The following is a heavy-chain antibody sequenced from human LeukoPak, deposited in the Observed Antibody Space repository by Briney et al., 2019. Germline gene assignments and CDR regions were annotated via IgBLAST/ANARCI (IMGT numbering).Heavy chain of an antibody. Sequence: GGSLRLSCAASGFTFTTYAMSWVRQAPGKGLEWVSGITDSGGSTYYADSVKGRFTISRDNSKNTLYLQMNSLRAEDTAVYYCAKVSGGWRFDYWGQGTLVTVSP. J-gene: IGHJ4*02. CDR3: AKVSGGWRFDY. CDR2: ITDSGGST. CDR1: GFTFTTYA. D-gene: IGHD6-19*01. V-gene: IGHV3-23*01.